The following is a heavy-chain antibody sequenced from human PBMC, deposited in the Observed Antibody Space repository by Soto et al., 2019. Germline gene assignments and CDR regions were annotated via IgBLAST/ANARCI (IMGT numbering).Heavy chain of an antibody. CDR3: ARERDSSSWYRTFDS. J-gene: IGHJ4*02. V-gene: IGHV3-48*02. CDR2: ISSSSSTI. D-gene: IGHD6-13*01. Sequence: EVQLVESGGGLVQPGGSLRLSCAASGFTFSSYSMNWVRQAPGKGLEWVSYISSSSSTIYYADSVKGRFTISRDNAKNSLYLQMNSLRDEDTAVYYCARERDSSSWYRTFDSWGQGTLVTVSS. CDR1: GFTFSSYS.